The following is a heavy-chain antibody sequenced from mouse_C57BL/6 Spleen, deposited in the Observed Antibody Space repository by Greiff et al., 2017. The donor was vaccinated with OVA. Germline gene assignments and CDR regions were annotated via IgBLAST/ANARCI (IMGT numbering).Heavy chain of an antibody. J-gene: IGHJ2*01. Sequence: VQVVESGAELVRPGTSVKVSCKASGYAFTNYLIEWVKQRPGQGLEWIGVINPGSGGTNYNEKFKGKATLTADKSSSTAYMQLSSLTSEDSAVYFCARYVDGYPFDYWGQGTTLTVSS. CDR3: ARYVDGYPFDY. CDR2: INPGSGGT. D-gene: IGHD2-3*01. CDR1: GYAFTNYL. V-gene: IGHV1-54*01.